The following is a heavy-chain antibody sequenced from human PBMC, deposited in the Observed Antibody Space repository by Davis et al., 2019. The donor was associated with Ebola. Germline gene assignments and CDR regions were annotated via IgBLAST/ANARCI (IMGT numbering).Heavy chain of an antibody. CDR3: ARHRMTTVTYYYYGMDV. CDR2: ISAYSGST. V-gene: IGHV1-18*01. CDR1: GYTFSSYG. Sequence: AASVKVSCKASGYTFSSYGISWVRQAPGQGLEWMGWISAYSGSTKYELKLQDRVTMTTDTSTSTAYMELRSLRSDDTAVYYCARHRMTTVTYYYYGMDVWGQGTTVTISS. D-gene: IGHD4-17*01. J-gene: IGHJ6*02.